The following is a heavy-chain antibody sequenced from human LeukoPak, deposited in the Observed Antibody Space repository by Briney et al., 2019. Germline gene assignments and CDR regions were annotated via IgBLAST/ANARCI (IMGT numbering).Heavy chain of an antibody. J-gene: IGHJ4*02. V-gene: IGHV4-34*01. CDR2: INHSGST. CDR1: GGSFSGYY. CDR3: ARGYSSGPFDY. Sequence: SETLSLTCAVYGGSFSGYYWSWIRQPPGKGLEWIGEINHSGSTNYNPSLKSRVTISVDTSKNQFSQKLSSVTAADTAVYYCARGYSSGPFDYWGQGTLVTVSS. D-gene: IGHD3-22*01.